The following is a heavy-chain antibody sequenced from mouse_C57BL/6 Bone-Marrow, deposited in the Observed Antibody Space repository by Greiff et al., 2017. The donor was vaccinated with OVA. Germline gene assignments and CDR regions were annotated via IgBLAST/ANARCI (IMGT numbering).Heavy chain of an antibody. D-gene: IGHD4-1*01. CDR1: GYSITSGYF. CDR2: IRSDGDT. V-gene: IGHV3-6*01. Sequence: DVQLQESGPGLVKPSQSLSLTCSATGYSITSGYFWYWIRRFPGNKLELMGYIRSDGDTNYNPSLKNRTTITRDTSKNQFFLKLNSVTTEDTATYYCARGTGIVFAYWGQGTLVTVSA. CDR3: ARGTGIVFAY. J-gene: IGHJ3*01.